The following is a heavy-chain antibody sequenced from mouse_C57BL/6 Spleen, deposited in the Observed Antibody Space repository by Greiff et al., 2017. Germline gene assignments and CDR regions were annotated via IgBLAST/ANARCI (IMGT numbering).Heavy chain of an antibody. CDR3: ARYPDYGSSLFDY. D-gene: IGHD1-1*01. Sequence: EVQRVESVAELVRPGASVKLSCTASGFNIKNTYMHWVKQRPEQGLEWIGRIDPANGNTKYAPKFQGKATITADTSSNTAYLQLSSLTSEDTAIYYCARYPDYGSSLFDYWGQGTTLTVSS. CDR1: GFNIKNTY. J-gene: IGHJ2*01. CDR2: IDPANGNT. V-gene: IGHV14-3*01.